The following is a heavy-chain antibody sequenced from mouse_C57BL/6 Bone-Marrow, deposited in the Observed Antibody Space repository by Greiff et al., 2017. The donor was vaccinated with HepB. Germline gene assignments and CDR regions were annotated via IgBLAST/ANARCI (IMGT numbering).Heavy chain of an antibody. D-gene: IGHD1-1*01. V-gene: IGHV1-81*01. CDR3: ARLDGSSSLFAY. Sequence: QVQLQQSGAELARPGASVKLSCKASGYTFTSYGISWVKQRTGQGLEWIGEIYPRSGNTYYNEKFKGKATLTADKSSSTAYMELRSLTSEDSAVYFCARLDGSSSLFAYWGQGTLVTVSA. J-gene: IGHJ3*01. CDR2: IYPRSGNT. CDR1: GYTFTSYG.